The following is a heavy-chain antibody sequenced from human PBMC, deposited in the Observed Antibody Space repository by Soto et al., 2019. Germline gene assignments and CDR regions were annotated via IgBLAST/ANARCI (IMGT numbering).Heavy chain of an antibody. V-gene: IGHV3-23*01. CDR2: ISGGGGGT. CDR1: GFTFSSYA. D-gene: IGHD2-15*01. CDR3: AKVYCSGGTCPRHFDY. J-gene: IGHJ4*02. Sequence: GGSLRLSCAASGFTFSSYAMSWVRQAPGKGLEWVSTISGGGGGTYYSDSVKGRFTISRDNSKNTLYLHLNGLRAEDTAVYYCAKVYCSGGTCPRHFDYWGQGTLVTVPQ.